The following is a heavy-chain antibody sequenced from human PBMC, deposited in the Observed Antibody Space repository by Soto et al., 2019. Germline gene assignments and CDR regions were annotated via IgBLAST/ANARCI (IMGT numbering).Heavy chain of an antibody. V-gene: IGHV4-31*03. Sequence: SETLSLTCTVSGGSISSGGYYWSWIRQHPGKGLEWIGYIYYSGSTYYNPSLKSRVTISVDTSKNQFSLKLSSVTAADTAVYYCARTGTTKKVIWFDPWGQGTLVTVSS. J-gene: IGHJ5*02. CDR3: ARTGTTKKVIWFDP. CDR2: IYYSGST. D-gene: IGHD1-7*01. CDR1: GGSISSGGYY.